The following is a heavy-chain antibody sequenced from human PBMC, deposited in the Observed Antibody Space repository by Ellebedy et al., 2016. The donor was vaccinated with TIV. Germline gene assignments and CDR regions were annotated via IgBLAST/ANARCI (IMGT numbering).Heavy chain of an antibody. CDR2: IKQDGSEK. D-gene: IGHD7-27*01. CDR3: AGDINWGYMDV. V-gene: IGHV3-7*01. Sequence: GESLKISXAASGFTFSTYSMNWVRQAPGKRPEWVANIKQDGSEKYYVDSVKGRFTISRDNAKNSVSLQMNSLRVEDTAVYYCAGDINWGYMDVWGKGTTVTVSS. CDR1: GFTFSTYS. J-gene: IGHJ6*03.